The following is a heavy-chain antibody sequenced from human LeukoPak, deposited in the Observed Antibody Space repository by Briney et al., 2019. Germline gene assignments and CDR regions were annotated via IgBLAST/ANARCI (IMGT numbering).Heavy chain of an antibody. CDR2: INHSGST. CDR1: GGSFSGYY. J-gene: IGHJ6*03. CDR3: ARGAGFGELSAYYYYYMDV. D-gene: IGHD3-10*01. Sequence: SETLSLTCAVYGGSFSGYYWSWIRQPPGKGLEWIGEINHSGSTNYNPSLKSRVTISVDRSKNQFSLWLSSVTAADTAMYYCARGAGFGELSAYYYYYMDVWGKGTTVTVSS. V-gene: IGHV4-34*01.